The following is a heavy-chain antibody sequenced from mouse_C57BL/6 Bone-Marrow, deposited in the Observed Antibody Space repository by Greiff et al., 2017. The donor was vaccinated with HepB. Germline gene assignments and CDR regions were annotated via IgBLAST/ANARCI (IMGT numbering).Heavy chain of an antibody. Sequence: EVQGVESGGGLVQPGGSLKLSCAASGFTFSDYGMAWVRQAPRKGPEWVAFISNLAYSIYYADTVTGRFTISSENAKNTLYLEMSSLMSEDTAMYYCARHYYGRNYAMDYWGQGTSVTVSS. J-gene: IGHJ4*01. V-gene: IGHV5-15*01. D-gene: IGHD1-1*01. CDR3: ARHYYGRNYAMDY. CDR2: ISNLAYSI. CDR1: GFTFSDYG.